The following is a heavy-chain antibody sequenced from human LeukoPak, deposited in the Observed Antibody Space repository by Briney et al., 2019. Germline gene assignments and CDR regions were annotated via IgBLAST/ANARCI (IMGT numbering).Heavy chain of an antibody. CDR2: IYYSGST. V-gene: IGHV4-39*06. D-gene: IGHD3-16*01. CDR1: GGSISSSSYY. Sequence: SETLSLTCTVSGGSISSSSYYWGWIRQPPGKGLEWIGSIYYSGSTYYNPSLKSRVTISVDTSKNQFTLKLSSVTAADTAVYYCARGRYGWLPFDFWGQGTLVTVSS. CDR3: ARGRYGWLPFDF. J-gene: IGHJ4*02.